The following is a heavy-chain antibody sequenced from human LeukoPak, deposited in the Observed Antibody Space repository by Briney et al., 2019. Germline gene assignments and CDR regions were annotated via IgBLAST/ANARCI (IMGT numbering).Heavy chain of an antibody. CDR3: ARGPGGAAAGLVSYYYYYYMDV. CDR1: GYTFTSYD. Sequence: ASVKVSCKAPGYTFTSYDINWVRQATGQGLEWMGWMNPNSGNTGYAQKFQGRVTITRNTSISTAYMELSSLRSEDTAVYYCARGPGGAAAGLVSYYYYYYMDVWGKGTTVTVSS. J-gene: IGHJ6*03. D-gene: IGHD6-13*01. CDR2: MNPNSGNT. V-gene: IGHV1-8*03.